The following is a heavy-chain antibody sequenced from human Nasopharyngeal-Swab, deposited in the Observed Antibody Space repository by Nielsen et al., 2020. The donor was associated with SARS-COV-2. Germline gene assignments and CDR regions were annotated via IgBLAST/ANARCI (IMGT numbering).Heavy chain of an antibody. J-gene: IGHJ6*02. V-gene: IGHV4-39*01. CDR2: IYYSGST. Sequence: SETLSLTCTVSGGSISSSSYYWGWIRQPPGKGLEWIGSIYYSGSTYYNPSLKSRVTISVDTSKNQFSLKLSSVTAADTAVYYCARHALRFLEGGVDVWGQGTTVTVSS. CDR3: ARHALRFLEGGVDV. D-gene: IGHD3-3*01. CDR1: GGSISSSSYY.